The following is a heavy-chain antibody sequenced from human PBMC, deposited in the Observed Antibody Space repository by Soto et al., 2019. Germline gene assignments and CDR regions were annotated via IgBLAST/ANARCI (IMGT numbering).Heavy chain of an antibody. CDR1: GGSISSGGYY. J-gene: IGHJ4*02. CDR3: ARSPEATVTASDY. V-gene: IGHV4-31*03. D-gene: IGHD4-17*01. Sequence: QVQLQESGPGLVKPSQTLSLTCTVSGGSISSGGYYWSWIRQHPGKGLEWIGYIYYSGSTYYNPSLRSRVTISVHTCKNPLSLKLSSVTAAGTAVYYCARSPEATVTASDYWGQGTLVTVSS. CDR2: IYYSGST.